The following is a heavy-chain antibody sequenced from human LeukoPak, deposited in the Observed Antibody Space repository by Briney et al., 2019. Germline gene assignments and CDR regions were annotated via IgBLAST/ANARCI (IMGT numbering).Heavy chain of an antibody. CDR3: ARISSTPYYYYYMDV. Sequence: GGSLRLSCAASGFTFSSYSMNWVRQAPGKGLERVSYISSSSSTIYYADSVKGRFTISRDNAKNSLYLQMNSLRAEDTAVYYCARISSTPYYYYYMDVWGKGTTVTVSS. D-gene: IGHD5/OR15-5a*01. J-gene: IGHJ6*03. CDR1: GFTFSSYS. V-gene: IGHV3-48*04. CDR2: ISSSSSTI.